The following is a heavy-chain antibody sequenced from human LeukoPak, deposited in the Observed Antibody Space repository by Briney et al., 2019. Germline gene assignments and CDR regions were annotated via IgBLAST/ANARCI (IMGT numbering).Heavy chain of an antibody. CDR3: ARDTAMVTGGTFWFDP. CDR1: GFTFSSYS. D-gene: IGHD5-18*01. Sequence: PGGSLRLSCAASGFTFSSYSMKWVRQAPGKGLEWVSSISSSSSYIYYADSVKGRFTISRDNAKNSLYLQMNSLRAEDTAVYYCARDTAMVTGGTFWFDPWGQGTLVTVSS. V-gene: IGHV3-21*01. CDR2: ISSSSSYI. J-gene: IGHJ5*02.